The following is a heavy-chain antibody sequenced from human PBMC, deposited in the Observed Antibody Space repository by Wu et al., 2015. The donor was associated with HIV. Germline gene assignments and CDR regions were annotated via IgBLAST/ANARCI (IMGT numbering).Heavy chain of an antibody. J-gene: IGHJ4*02. D-gene: IGHD3-10*01. Sequence: HVHLVQSGAEVKKPGASVKVSCKASGYTFTTYAISWVRQAPGQGLEWMGWISTYNGKTDYTQKVQGRVTLTTDTSTSTAYMELRSLTSDDTAMYYCAVMVRGVIIRRYFDYWGQGTLVIVSS. V-gene: IGHV1-18*01. CDR2: ISTYNGKT. CDR1: GYTFTTYA. CDR3: AVMVRGVIIRRYFDY.